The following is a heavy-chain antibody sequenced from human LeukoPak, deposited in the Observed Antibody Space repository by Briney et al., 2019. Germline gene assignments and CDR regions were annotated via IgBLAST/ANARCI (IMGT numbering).Heavy chain of an antibody. CDR2: INHSGST. V-gene: IGHV4-39*07. CDR3: ARDPVLGYCSSTSCPRGYYYGMDV. CDR1: GGSISSSSYY. D-gene: IGHD2-2*01. Sequence: PSETLSLTCTVSGGSISSSSYYWGWIRQPPGKGLEWIGEINHSGSTNYNPSLKSRVTISVDTSKNQFSLKLSSVTAADTAVYYCARDPVLGYCSSTSCPRGYYYGMDVWGQGTTVTVSS. J-gene: IGHJ6*02.